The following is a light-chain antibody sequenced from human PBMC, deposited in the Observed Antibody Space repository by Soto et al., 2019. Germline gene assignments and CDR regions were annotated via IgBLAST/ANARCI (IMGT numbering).Light chain of an antibody. CDR3: QQYNIYWRT. J-gene: IGKJ5*01. V-gene: IGKV3-15*01. Sequence: IVMTQSPATLSVSTGERATLSCRTSQSVSSNLAWYQQKPGQAPRLLIYGASTRATGIPARFSGSGSGTEFTLTISSLQSEDFATYYCQQYNIYWRTFGQGTRLE. CDR1: QSVSSN. CDR2: GAS.